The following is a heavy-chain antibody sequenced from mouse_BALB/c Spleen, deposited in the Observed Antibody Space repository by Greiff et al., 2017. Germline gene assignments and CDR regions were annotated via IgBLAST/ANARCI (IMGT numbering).Heavy chain of an antibody. J-gene: IGHJ3*01. CDR3: ARYHYDYLAWFAY. CDR1: GYTFTSYW. D-gene: IGHD2-4*01. CDR2: IDPSDSET. V-gene: IGHV1-52*01. Sequence: VQLQESGAELAKPGASVKMSCKASGYTFTSYWMHWVKQRPGQGLEWIGMIDPSDSETHYNQMFKDKATLTVDKSSSTAYMQLSSLTSEDSAVYYCARYHYDYLAWFAYWGQGTLVTVSA.